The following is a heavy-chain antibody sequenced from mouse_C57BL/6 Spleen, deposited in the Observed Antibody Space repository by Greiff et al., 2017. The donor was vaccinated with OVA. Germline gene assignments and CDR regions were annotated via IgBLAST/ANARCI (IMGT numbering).Heavy chain of an antibody. CDR2: INPSSGYT. J-gene: IGHJ3*01. CDR3: ARSGDGYYFAY. V-gene: IGHV1-4*01. CDR1: GYTFTSYT. D-gene: IGHD2-3*01. Sequence: QVQLQQSGAELARPGASVKMSCKASGYTFTSYTMHWVKQRPGQGLEWIGYINPSSGYTKYNQKFKDKATLTADKSSSTAYMQLSSLTSEDSAVYYCARSGDGYYFAYWGQGTLVTVSA.